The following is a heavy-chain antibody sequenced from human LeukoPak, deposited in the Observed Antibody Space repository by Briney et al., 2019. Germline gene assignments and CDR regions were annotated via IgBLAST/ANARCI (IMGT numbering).Heavy chain of an antibody. Sequence: SETLSLTCTISGGSVSDYYWSWIRQSPGKGLEWIGYIYHTGSTNYNPSLKSRVTISVDTSKNQFSLKLSSVTAADTAVYYCARIRGSSDDYWGQGTLVTVSS. V-gene: IGHV4-59*02. CDR1: GGSVSDYY. CDR3: ARIRGSSDDY. D-gene: IGHD6-19*01. CDR2: IYHTGST. J-gene: IGHJ4*02.